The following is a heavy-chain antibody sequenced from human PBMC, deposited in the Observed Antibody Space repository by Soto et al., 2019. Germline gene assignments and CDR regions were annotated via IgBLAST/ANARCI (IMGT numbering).Heavy chain of an antibody. CDR2: ISSSSSSI. V-gene: IGHV3-48*01. J-gene: IGHJ6*02. CDR3: AKDSTVTTSLYFYYYGFDV. Sequence: VQLVESGGDSVQPGGSLRLSCIASGFTFTPYNMNWVRQAPGKGLEWVASISSSSSSIYYGDSVKGRFTMSRDNDKNSVFLQMNSLRGEDTAVYYCAKDSTVTTSLYFYYYGFDVWGQGTTVTVSS. D-gene: IGHD4-17*01. CDR1: GFTFTPYN.